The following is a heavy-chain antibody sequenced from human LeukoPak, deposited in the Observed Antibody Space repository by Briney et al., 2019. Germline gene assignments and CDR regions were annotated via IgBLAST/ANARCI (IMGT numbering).Heavy chain of an antibody. V-gene: IGHV3-30-3*01. CDR3: ARFRAVAGTFDY. CDR1: GFTFSSYA. CDR2: ISYDGSNK. D-gene: IGHD6-19*01. Sequence: HPGGSLRLSCAASGFTFSSYAMHWVRQAPGKGLEWVAVISYDGSNKYYADSVKGRFTISRDGSKNTLYLQMNSLRAEDTAVYYCARFRAVAGTFDYWGQGTLVTVSS. J-gene: IGHJ4*02.